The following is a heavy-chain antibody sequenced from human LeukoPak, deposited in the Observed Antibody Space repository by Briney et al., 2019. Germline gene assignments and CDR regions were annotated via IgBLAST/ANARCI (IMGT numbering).Heavy chain of an antibody. CDR1: GFTFSSYA. D-gene: IGHD1-26*01. V-gene: IGHV3-23*01. CDR3: AKFTVASFGSHPIVGATYYFDY. CDR2: ISGSGGST. J-gene: IGHJ4*02. Sequence: PGGSLRLSCAAYGFTFSSYAMSWVRQAPGKGLEWVSAISGSGGSTYYADSVKGRFTISRDNSKNTLYLQMNSLRAEDTAVYYCAKFTVASFGSHPIVGATYYFDYWGQGTLVTVSS.